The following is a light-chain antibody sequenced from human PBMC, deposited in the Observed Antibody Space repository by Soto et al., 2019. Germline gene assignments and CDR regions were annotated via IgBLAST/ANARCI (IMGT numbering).Light chain of an antibody. J-gene: IGLJ2*01. V-gene: IGLV2-11*01. CDR2: DVS. CDR1: NSDVGGYNY. CDR3: CFYAGGNTLV. Sequence: QSVLTQPRSVSGSPGQSVTISCTGTNSDVGGYNYVSWYQQHPDKAPKVMIYDVSKRPSGVPDRFSGSNSGNTASLTISGLQAEDVADYYCCFYAGGNTLVVGGGTKLTVL.